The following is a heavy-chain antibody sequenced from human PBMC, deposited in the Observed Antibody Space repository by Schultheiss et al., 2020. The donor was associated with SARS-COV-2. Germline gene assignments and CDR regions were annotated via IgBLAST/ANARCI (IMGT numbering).Heavy chain of an antibody. J-gene: IGHJ6*03. V-gene: IGHV3-48*03. CDR1: GFTFSSYE. D-gene: IGHD6-6*01. CDR2: ISSSGSTI. CDR3: ARVDYDSSSSGAYYYYYYMDV. Sequence: GGSLRLSCAASGFTFSSYEMNWVRQAPGKGLEWVSYISSSGSTIYYADSVKGRFTISRDNAKNSLYLQMNSLRAEDTAVYYCARVDYDSSSSGAYYYYYYMDVWGKGTTVTVSS.